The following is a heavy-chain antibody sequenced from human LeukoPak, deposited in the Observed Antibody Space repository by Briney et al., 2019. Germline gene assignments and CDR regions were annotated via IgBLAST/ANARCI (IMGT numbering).Heavy chain of an antibody. CDR1: GYTFSNYG. D-gene: IGHD2-15*01. CDR2: IAAYSGNT. CDR3: ARGSVAGRDYYYMDV. Sequence: ASVKVSCKASGYTFSNYGLNWVRQAPGQGLEWMGRIAAYSGNTNYAEKLQDRVTMTTDTSTNTAYMELRSLRSDDTAVYYCARGSVAGRDYYYMDVWGKGTTVTVS. V-gene: IGHV1-18*01. J-gene: IGHJ6*03.